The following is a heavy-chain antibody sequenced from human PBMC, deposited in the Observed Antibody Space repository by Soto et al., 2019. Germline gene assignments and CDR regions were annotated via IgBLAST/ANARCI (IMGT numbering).Heavy chain of an antibody. J-gene: IGHJ4*02. CDR2: VSGGSATT. Sequence: EVQLLESGGGLVQPGGSLRLSCAASGFTFSSYAMSWVRQAPGKGLEWVSAVSGGSATTNYADSVKGRFTISRDNSKNSLYLQRNSLRAEDTAVYYCAKGVEAAYYAGSSGYYGFDYWGQGTLVTVSS. D-gene: IGHD3-22*01. CDR1: GFTFSSYA. V-gene: IGHV3-23*01. CDR3: AKGVEAAYYAGSSGYYGFDY.